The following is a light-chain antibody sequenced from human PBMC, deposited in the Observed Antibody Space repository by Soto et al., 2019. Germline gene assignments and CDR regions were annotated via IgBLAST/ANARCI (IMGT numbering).Light chain of an antibody. CDR3: QQRSNWPPIT. CDR2: DAS. Sequence: EIVLTQSPATLSLSPGHRVTLPCRASQSVSSDLSWYQQKPCEAPTLLIYDASNRATGIPPRISGSGSGRDFSLTISSLEPEDFAVSYCQQRSNWPPITFGQGTRLEIK. CDR1: QSVSSD. V-gene: IGKV3-11*02. J-gene: IGKJ5*01.